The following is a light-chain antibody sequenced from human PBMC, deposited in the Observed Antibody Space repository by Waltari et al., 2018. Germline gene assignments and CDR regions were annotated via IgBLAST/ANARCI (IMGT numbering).Light chain of an antibody. CDR3: QTGGHGTWV. CDR1: SWHSSNI. J-gene: IGLJ3*02. V-gene: IGLV4-69*01. Sequence: QLVLTQSPSASASLGASVKLTCTLSSWHSSNIIAWLQQKPEKGPRYLMKVNSDGSHSKGDEIPDRFSGSSSGAERYLTISTVQSEDEADYYCQTGGHGTWVFGGGTKLTVL. CDR2: VNSDGSH.